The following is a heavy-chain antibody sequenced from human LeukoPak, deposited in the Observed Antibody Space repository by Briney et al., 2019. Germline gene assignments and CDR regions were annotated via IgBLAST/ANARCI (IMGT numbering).Heavy chain of an antibody. J-gene: IGHJ4*02. V-gene: IGHV3-30*18. CDR3: AKVYPRYCSGGSCYGIPDY. CDR2: ISYDGSNK. CDR1: GFTFSDYY. D-gene: IGHD2-15*01. Sequence: GGSLRLSCAASGFTFSDYYMSWIRQAPGKGLEWVAVISYDGSNKYYADSVKGRFTISRDNSKNTLYLQMNSLRAEDTAVYYCAKVYPRYCSGGSCYGIPDYWGQGTLVTVSS.